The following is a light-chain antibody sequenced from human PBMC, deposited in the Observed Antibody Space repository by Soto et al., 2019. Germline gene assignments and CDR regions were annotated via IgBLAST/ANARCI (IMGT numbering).Light chain of an antibody. V-gene: IGKV1-39*01. CDR2: AAS. Sequence: DIPMTQSPSSLSASVGDRVTITCRASQSISSFLTWYQQKAGKAPKLLIYAASSLQSGVPSRFSGSGSGTDFTLTISSLQPEDFASYYCQQSFSAPPTFGQGTKVESK. CDR3: QQSFSAPPT. J-gene: IGKJ1*01. CDR1: QSISSF.